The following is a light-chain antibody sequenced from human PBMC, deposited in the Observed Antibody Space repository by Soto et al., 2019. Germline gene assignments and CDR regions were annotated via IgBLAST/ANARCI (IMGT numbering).Light chain of an antibody. CDR3: QSYDSSLSGSVV. V-gene: IGLV1-40*01. Sequence: QSALTQPPSVSGAPGQRVTISCTGSSSNIGAGYDVHWYQQLPGTAPKLLIYGNSNRPSGVPDRFSGSKSGTSASLAITGLQAKDEADYYCQSYDSSLSGSVVFGGGTKLTVL. CDR2: GNS. J-gene: IGLJ2*01. CDR1: SSNIGAGYD.